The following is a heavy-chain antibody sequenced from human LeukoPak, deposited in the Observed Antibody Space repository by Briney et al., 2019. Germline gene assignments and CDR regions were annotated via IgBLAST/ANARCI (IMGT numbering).Heavy chain of an antibody. CDR3: AGYEGDWFDP. D-gene: IGHD5-18*01. CDR2: INHSGST. V-gene: IGHV4-34*01. J-gene: IGHJ5*02. CDR1: GGSFSGYY. Sequence: SETLSLTCAVYGGSFSGYYWSWIRQPPGKGLEWIGEINHSGSTNYNPSLKSRVTISVDRSKNQFSLKLSSVTAADTAVYYCAGYEGDWFDPWGQGTLVTVSS.